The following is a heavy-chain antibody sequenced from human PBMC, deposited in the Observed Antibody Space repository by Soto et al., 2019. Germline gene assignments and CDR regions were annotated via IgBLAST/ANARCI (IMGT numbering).Heavy chain of an antibody. CDR1: GYSFADYH. CDR3: ARGDSTDCSNGVCSFFYNHDMDV. D-gene: IGHD2-8*01. V-gene: IGHV1-2*04. CDR2: INPKSGGT. J-gene: IGHJ6*02. Sequence: QVQLVQSGAEVKKPGASVKVSCKASGYSFADYHIHWVRQAPGQGLEWLGRINPKSGGTSTAQKFQGWFTMTTDTSSSTASMELTRLTSDDTAIYYCARGDSTDCSNGVCSFFYNHDMDVWGQGTTVTVSS.